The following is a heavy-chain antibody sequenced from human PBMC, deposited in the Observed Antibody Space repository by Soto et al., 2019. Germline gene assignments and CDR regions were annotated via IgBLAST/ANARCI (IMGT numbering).Heavy chain of an antibody. CDR3: ARRVTEYSSSSPQVAYYYYGMDV. J-gene: IGHJ6*02. Sequence: PGESLKISCKCSGYSFTSYWIGWVRQMPGKGLEWMGIIYPGDSDTRYSPSFQGQVTISADKSISTAYLQWSSLKASDTAMYYCARRVTEYSSSSPQVAYYYYGMDVWGQGTTVTVSS. D-gene: IGHD6-6*01. CDR1: GYSFTSYW. V-gene: IGHV5-51*01. CDR2: IYPGDSDT.